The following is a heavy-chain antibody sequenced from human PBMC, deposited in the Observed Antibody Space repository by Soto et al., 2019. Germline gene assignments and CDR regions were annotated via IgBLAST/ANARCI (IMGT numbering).Heavy chain of an antibody. CDR2: ISSSSSYI. CDR3: ARVVDYYDPYYDYGMDV. D-gene: IGHD3-22*01. J-gene: IGHJ6*02. V-gene: IGHV3-21*01. CDR1: GFTFSYYS. Sequence: EVQLVESGGGLVKPGGSLRLSCAASGFTFSYYSMNWVRQAPGKGLEWVSSISSSSSYISYADSVKGRFTISRDNAKNSLYLQMNSLRAEDTAVYYCARVVDYYDPYYDYGMDVLGQGTTVTVSS.